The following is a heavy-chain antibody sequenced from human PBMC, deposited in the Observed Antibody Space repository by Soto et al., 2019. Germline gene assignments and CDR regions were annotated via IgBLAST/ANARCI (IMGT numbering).Heavy chain of an antibody. J-gene: IGHJ3*02. CDR3: GREIPRGYCSSTSCYTKAFDI. CDR1: DYTFTNYG. D-gene: IGHD2-2*02. CDR2: ISAYNGNA. Sequence: ASVKVSCKASDYTFTNYGIGWVRQAPGQGLEWMGWISAYNGNANYAQKLQGRVTTATDTPSSTAYMELRSLISDDTAVYYCGREIPRGYCSSTSCYTKAFDIWG. V-gene: IGHV1-18*01.